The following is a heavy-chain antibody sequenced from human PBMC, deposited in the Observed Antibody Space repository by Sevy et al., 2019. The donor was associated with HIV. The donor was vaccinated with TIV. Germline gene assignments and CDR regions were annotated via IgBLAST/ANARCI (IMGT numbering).Heavy chain of an antibody. V-gene: IGHV3-48*01. Sequence: GGSLRLSCAASGFNFSTYSMNWVRQAPGKGLEWVSYISSSSTIYYADSVKGRFTISRDNAKNSLDLQMNSLRAEDTALYYCARDKAYYDFWSGYDWGQGTLVTVSS. CDR1: GFNFSTYS. J-gene: IGHJ4*02. CDR2: ISSSSTI. D-gene: IGHD3-3*01. CDR3: ARDKAYYDFWSGYD.